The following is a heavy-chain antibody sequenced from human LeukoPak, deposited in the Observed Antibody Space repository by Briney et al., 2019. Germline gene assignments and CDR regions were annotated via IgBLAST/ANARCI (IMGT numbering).Heavy chain of an antibody. CDR3: ARTPRGYDGYELDY. CDR2: ISGDGGST. Sequence: PGGSLRLSCAASGFTFHDYAIHWVRQAPGKGLEWVSLISGDGGSTYYADSVKGRFTISRDNSKNSLYLQMNSMRTEDTALYYYARTPRGYDGYELDYWGQGTLVTVSS. V-gene: IGHV3-43*02. CDR1: GFTFHDYA. D-gene: IGHD5-12*01. J-gene: IGHJ4*02.